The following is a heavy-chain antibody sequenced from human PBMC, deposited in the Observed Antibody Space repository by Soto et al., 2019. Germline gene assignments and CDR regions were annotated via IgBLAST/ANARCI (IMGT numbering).Heavy chain of an antibody. D-gene: IGHD3-16*01. Sequence: GGSLRLSCAASGFTFSDYYMSWLRQPPGKGLEWVSYISKSGSIIHFADSVKGRFAISRDNAKNTLYLQMSSLRAEDMALYYCARDLSPYSDYYDESTSETWFDPWGQGTLVTVSS. CDR1: GFTFSDYY. V-gene: IGHV3-11*01. CDR2: ISKSGSII. CDR3: ARDLSPYSDYYDESTSETWFDP. J-gene: IGHJ5*02.